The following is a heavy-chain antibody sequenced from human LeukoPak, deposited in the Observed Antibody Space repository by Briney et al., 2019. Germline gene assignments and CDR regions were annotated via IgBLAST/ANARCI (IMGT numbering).Heavy chain of an antibody. V-gene: IGHV3-7*05. Sequence: PGGSLRLSCAASGFTVSSYWMSWVRQAPGKGLGWVANIKQDGSEKYYVDSVKGRFTISRDNAKNSLYLQMNSLRAEDTAVYYCASLSTSFGMDVWGQGTTVTVSS. CDR2: IKQDGSEK. J-gene: IGHJ6*02. CDR1: GFTVSSYW. CDR3: ASLSTSFGMDV. D-gene: IGHD5/OR15-5a*01.